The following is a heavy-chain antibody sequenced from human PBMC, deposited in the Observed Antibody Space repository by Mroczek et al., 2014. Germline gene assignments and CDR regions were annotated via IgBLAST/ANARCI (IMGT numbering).Heavy chain of an antibody. J-gene: IGHJ5*02. V-gene: IGHV4-31*03. Sequence: QVQLQQWGPGLVKPSQTLSLTCTVSGGSISSGGYYWSWIRQHPGKGLEWIGYIYYSGSTYYNPSLKSRVTISVDTSKNQFSLKLSSVTAADTAVYYCARSKTIPGGWRAAAAHLNPTVAHWFDPWGQGTLVTVSS. D-gene: IGHD6-13*01. CDR3: ARSKTIPGGWRAAAAHLNPTVAHWFDP. CDR2: IYYSGST. CDR1: GGSISSGGYY.